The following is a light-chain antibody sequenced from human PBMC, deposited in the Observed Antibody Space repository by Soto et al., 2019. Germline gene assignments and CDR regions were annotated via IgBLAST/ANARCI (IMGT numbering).Light chain of an antibody. Sequence: DIVMTQTPLSLSVTPGKPSAISFSSSQSLLHSNEKTYVYWYLQKPGQPPHLLIYGVSSRATGIPDRFSGSGSGTDFTLTISRLEPEDFAVYYCQQYDSSPRTFGQGTKVDI. V-gene: IGKV2-29*01. CDR1: QSLLHSNEKTY. CDR3: QQYDSSPRT. CDR2: GVS. J-gene: IGKJ1*01.